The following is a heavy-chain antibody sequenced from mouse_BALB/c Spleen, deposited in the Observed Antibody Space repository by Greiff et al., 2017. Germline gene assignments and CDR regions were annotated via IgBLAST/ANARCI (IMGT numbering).Heavy chain of an antibody. D-gene: IGHD4-1*01. CDR3: ARGHWDYAMDY. Sequence: QVQLQQSGAELAKPGASVKMSCKASGYTFTSYWMHWVKQRPGQGLEWIGYINPSTGYTEYNQKFKDKATLTADKSSSTAYMQLSSLTSEDSAVYYCARGHWDYAMDYWGQGTSVTVSS. V-gene: IGHV1-7*01. J-gene: IGHJ4*01. CDR1: GYTFTSYW. CDR2: INPSTGYT.